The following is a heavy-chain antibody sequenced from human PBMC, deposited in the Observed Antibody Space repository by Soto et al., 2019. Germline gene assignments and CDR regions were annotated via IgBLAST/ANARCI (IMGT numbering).Heavy chain of an antibody. J-gene: IGHJ5*02. CDR1: GDSIRSRYF. Sequence: KASETLSLTCTVSGDSIRSRYFWGWIRQTPGKGLEWIASIFHSGSTDYSPSLKSRVTMSVDASKNQFSLKLSSVTAADTAVYFCARVAFCTGITCSADNWFDPWGQGTLVTVSS. D-gene: IGHD2-8*02. CDR2: IFHSGST. V-gene: IGHV4-38-2*02. CDR3: ARVAFCTGITCSADNWFDP.